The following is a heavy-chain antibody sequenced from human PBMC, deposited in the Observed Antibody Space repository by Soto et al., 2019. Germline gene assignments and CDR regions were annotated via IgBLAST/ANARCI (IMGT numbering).Heavy chain of an antibody. CDR2: IWYDGSNK. CDR1: GFTFSTYG. Sequence: QVQLVESGGGVVQPGRSLRLSCAASGFTFSTYGMHWVRQGPGKGLEWVAVIWYDGSNKYYADSVKGRFTISRDDSKNTLSLQMNSLRAEDTAVYYCARDEGLGMTYFDYWGQGTLVTVSS. D-gene: IGHD7-27*01. V-gene: IGHV3-33*01. CDR3: ARDEGLGMTYFDY. J-gene: IGHJ4*02.